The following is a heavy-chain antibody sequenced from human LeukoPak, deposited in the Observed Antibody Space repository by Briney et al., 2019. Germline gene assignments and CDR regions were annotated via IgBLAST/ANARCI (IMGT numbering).Heavy chain of an antibody. Sequence: GESLKISCKGPRHSFHSRWIGWVRQMPGKGLEWMGIIYPDDSDTRYSPSFQGQVTISADKSISTAYLQWNSLEASDSAIYYCARRGDSDFRIDWGQGTLVTVSS. V-gene: IGHV5-51*01. CDR2: IYPDDSDT. J-gene: IGHJ4*02. CDR1: RHSFHSRW. CDR3: ARRGDSDFRID. D-gene: IGHD2-21*02.